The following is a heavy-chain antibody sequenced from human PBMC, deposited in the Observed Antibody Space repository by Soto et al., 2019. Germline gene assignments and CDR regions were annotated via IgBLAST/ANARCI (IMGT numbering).Heavy chain of an antibody. CDR2: INAGNGNT. V-gene: IGHV1-3*01. Sequence: GASVKVSCKASGYTFTSYAMHWVRQAPGQRLEWMGWINAGNGNTKYSQKFQGRVTMTTDTSTSTAYMELRSLRSDDTAVYYCASVHYYYYKDVWGKGTTVTVSS. CDR1: GYTFTSYA. J-gene: IGHJ6*03. CDR3: ASVHYYYYKDV.